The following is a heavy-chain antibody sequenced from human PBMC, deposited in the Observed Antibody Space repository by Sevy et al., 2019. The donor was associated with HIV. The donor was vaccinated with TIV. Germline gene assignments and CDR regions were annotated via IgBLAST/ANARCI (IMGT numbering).Heavy chain of an antibody. D-gene: IGHD3-10*01. CDR1: GFTFSTYT. V-gene: IGHV3-21*01. CDR3: ARPYGSGSWEAFDI. CDR2: ISSSSNYI. J-gene: IGHJ3*02. Sequence: GGSLRLSCAASGFTFSTYTMNWVRQAPGKGLQWVSAISSSSNYIYYADSVKGRFPISRDNAKNSLYIQMKSLRAEDTAVYYCARPYGSGSWEAFDIWGQGTMVTVSS.